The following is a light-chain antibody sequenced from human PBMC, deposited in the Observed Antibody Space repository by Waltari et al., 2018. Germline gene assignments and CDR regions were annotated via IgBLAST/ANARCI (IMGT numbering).Light chain of an antibody. CDR1: QSVSSY. CDR3: QQRSTWPLT. V-gene: IGKV3-11*01. CDR2: DAS. Sequence: EVVLTQSPATLSLSPEERATLSCRASQSVSSYLAWYQQKPGQAPRLLIYDASSRATGIPARFSGSGSGTDFTLTITSLEPEDFAVYYCQQRSTWPLTFGGGTKVEIK. J-gene: IGKJ4*01.